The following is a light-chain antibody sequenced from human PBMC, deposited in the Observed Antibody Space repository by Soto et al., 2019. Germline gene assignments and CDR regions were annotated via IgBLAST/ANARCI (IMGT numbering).Light chain of an antibody. CDR3: AACDDSLNGHVV. V-gene: IGLV1-44*01. CDR2: SSK. CDR1: GSNIGGNT. Sequence: QSVLTQPPSASGTPGQRVTISCSGSGSNIGGNTVDWYQQLPGTAPRLLIYSSKQRPSGVPDRFSGSKSGTSASLAISGLQSEDEADYYCAACDDSLNGHVVFGGGTKLTVL. J-gene: IGLJ2*01.